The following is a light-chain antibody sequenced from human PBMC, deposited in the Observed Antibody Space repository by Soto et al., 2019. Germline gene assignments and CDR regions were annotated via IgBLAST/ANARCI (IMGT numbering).Light chain of an antibody. CDR2: GNS. Sequence: SVLTQPHSVSGAPGQRVTISCTGSSSNIGAGYDVHWYQQLPGTAPKLLIYGNSNRPSGVPDRFSGSKSGTSASLAITGLQAEDEADYYCQSYDSSLSGSVVFGGGTKVTVL. V-gene: IGLV1-40*01. J-gene: IGLJ2*01. CDR1: SSNIGAGYD. CDR3: QSYDSSLSGSVV.